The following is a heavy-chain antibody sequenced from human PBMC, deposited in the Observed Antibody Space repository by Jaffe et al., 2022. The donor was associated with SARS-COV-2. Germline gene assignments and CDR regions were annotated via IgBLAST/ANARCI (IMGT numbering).Heavy chain of an antibody. CDR1: GGTFSSYT. CDR2: IIPILGIA. J-gene: IGHJ6*02. V-gene: IGHV1-69*02. Sequence: QVQLVQSGAEVKKPGSSVKVSCKASGGTFSSYTISWVRQAPGQGLEWMGRIIPILGIANYAQKFQGRVTITADKSTSTAYMELSSLRSEDTAVYYCARVRFLEGRYYGMDVWGQGTTVTVSS. CDR3: ARVRFLEGRYYGMDV. D-gene: IGHD3-3*01.